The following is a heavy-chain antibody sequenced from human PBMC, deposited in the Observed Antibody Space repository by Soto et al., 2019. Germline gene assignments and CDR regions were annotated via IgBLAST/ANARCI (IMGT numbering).Heavy chain of an antibody. CDR3: ARAYYDILTGYYGRGNYFDY. CDR2: IYYSGST. V-gene: IGHV4-31*03. J-gene: IGHJ4*02. D-gene: IGHD3-9*01. CDR1: GGSISSGGYY. Sequence: QVQLQESGPGLVKPSQTLSLTCTVSGGSISSGGYYWSWIRQHPGKGLEWIGYIYYSGSTYYNPSRKSRVTISVDTSKNQFSLKLSSVTAADTAVYYCARAYYDILTGYYGRGNYFDYWGQGTLVTVSS.